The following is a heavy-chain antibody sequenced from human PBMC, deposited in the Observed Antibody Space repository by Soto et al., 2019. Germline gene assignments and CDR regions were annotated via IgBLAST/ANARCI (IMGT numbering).Heavy chain of an antibody. CDR1: GYTFTKYD. D-gene: IGHD2-2*02. CDR3: ARSDGHTFNWLDS. V-gene: IGHV1-8*01. J-gene: IGHJ5*01. CDR2: MNPTSGNT. Sequence: QVQLVQSGAEVKTPGASVKVSCKASGYTFTKYDMNWVRQAPGQGLEWMGWMNPTSGNTGYAQKFQGRLTMTWDTAIGIAHMELSSLRNEDTPVYYCARSDGHTFNWLDSWGQGTLVTVSA.